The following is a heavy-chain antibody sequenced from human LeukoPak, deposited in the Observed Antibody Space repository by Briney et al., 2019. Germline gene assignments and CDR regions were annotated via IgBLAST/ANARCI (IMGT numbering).Heavy chain of an antibody. V-gene: IGHV4-34*01. Sequence: PSETLSLTCAVYGGSFSGYYWSWIRQPPGKGLEWIGEINHSGSTNYNPSLKSRVTISVDTSKNQFSLKLSSVTAADTAVYYCARAKRWRGDGYNRVLYYFDYWGQGTLVTVSS. J-gene: IGHJ4*02. CDR1: GGSFSGYY. CDR3: ARAKRWRGDGYNRVLYYFDY. CDR2: INHSGST. D-gene: IGHD5-24*01.